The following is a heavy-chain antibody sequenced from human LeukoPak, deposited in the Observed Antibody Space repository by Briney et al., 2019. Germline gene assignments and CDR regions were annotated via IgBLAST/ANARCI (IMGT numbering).Heavy chain of an antibody. J-gene: IGHJ4*02. D-gene: IGHD5-18*01. CDR2: IYTSGST. V-gene: IGHV4-61*02. CDR3: ASEERGYSYGNLDY. CDR1: GGSISSGSYY. Sequence: SETLSLTCTVSGGSISSGSYYWSWIRQPAGKGLEWIGRIYTSGSTNYNPSLKSRVTISVDTSKNQFSLKLSSVTAADTAECYCASEERGYSYGNLDYWGQGTLVTVSS.